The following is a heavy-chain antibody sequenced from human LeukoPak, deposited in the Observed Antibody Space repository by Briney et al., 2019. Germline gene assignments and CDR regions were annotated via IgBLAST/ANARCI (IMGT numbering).Heavy chain of an antibody. CDR2: FNPVEIIT. V-gene: IGHV3-74*01. J-gene: IGHJ4*02. Sequence: GGSLRLSCAASGFTFSSYWMHWVPKAQGKGLFWASRFNPVEIITTYADSVKGRFTISRDNAKNTLYLQMNSLRAEDTAVYYCARATYYYDSSGYRAVYYFDYWGQGTLVTVSS. CDR1: GFTFSSYW. D-gene: IGHD3-22*01. CDR3: ARATYYYDSSGYRAVYYFDY.